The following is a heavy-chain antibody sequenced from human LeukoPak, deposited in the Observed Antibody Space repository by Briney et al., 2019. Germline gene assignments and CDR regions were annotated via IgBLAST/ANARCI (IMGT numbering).Heavy chain of an antibody. CDR2: ISHSGST. V-gene: IGHV4-34*01. J-gene: IGHJ6*03. CDR3: ARVVGYYYSYMDV. Sequence: SETLSLTCDLYGGSFSGYYWSWIRPTPRKGGEWIGEISHSGSTNYNPSLKSRGTISIDTSKNQFSLNLTSTTAADTAIYYCARVVGYYYSYMDVWGKGTTVTVSS. D-gene: IGHD2-21*01. CDR1: GGSFSGYY.